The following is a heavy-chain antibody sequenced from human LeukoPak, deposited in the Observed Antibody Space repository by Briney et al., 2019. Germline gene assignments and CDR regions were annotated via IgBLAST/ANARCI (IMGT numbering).Heavy chain of an antibody. J-gene: IGHJ4*02. CDR2: ISSSGSTI. V-gene: IGHV3-11*04. D-gene: IGHD3-22*01. CDR1: GSTFSDYY. Sequence: PGGSLRLSCAASGSTFSDYYVSWIRHAPGKGLEWVSYISSSGSTIYYADSVKGRFTISRDNAKNSLYLQMNSLRAEDTAVYYCARGDYYDSSRYFDYWGQGTLVTVSS. CDR3: ARGDYYDSSRYFDY.